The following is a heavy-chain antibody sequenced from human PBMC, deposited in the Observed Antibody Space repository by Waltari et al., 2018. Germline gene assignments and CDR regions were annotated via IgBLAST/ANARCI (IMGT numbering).Heavy chain of an antibody. V-gene: IGHV3-7*01. CDR3: ARIDCSSTSCYAGYAFDI. Sequence: EVQLVESGGGLVQPGGSLRLSCAASGFTFSSYRMSWVRQAPGKGLEWVANIKQDGSEKYYVDSVKGRFTISRDNAKNSLYLQMNSLRAEDTAVYYCARIDCSSTSCYAGYAFDIWGQGTMVTVSS. CDR1: GFTFSSYR. CDR2: IKQDGSEK. D-gene: IGHD2-2*01. J-gene: IGHJ3*02.